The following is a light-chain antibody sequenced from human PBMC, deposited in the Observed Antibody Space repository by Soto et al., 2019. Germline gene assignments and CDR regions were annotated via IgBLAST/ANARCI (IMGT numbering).Light chain of an antibody. CDR3: QTWGTGTVV. CDR1: GGHSSYA. Sequence: QSVLTQSPSASASLGASVKLTCTLSGGHSSYAIAWHQQQPEKGPRYLMKFNSDGSHNKGDGIPDRFSGSSSGAERYLTISSLQSEDEADYYCQTWGTGTVVFGGGTKVT. J-gene: IGLJ2*01. V-gene: IGLV4-69*01. CDR2: FNSDGSH.